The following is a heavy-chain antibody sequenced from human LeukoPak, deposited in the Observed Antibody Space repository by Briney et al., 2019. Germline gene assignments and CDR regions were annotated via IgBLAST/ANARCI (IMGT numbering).Heavy chain of an antibody. CDR1: GYTFTSYG. CDR2: IGAYNGNT. CDR3: ARDNYYYYYMDV. V-gene: IGHV1-18*01. J-gene: IGHJ6*03. Sequence: ASVKVSCKASGYTFTSYGISWVRQAPGQGLEWMGWIGAYNGNTNYAQKLQGRVTMTTDTSTSTAYMELRSLRSDDTAVYYCARDNYYYYYMDVWGKGTTVTVSS.